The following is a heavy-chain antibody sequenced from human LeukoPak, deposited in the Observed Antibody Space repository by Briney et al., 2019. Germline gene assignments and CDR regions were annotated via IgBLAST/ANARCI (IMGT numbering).Heavy chain of an antibody. D-gene: IGHD6-6*01. J-gene: IGHJ4*02. Sequence: GGSLRLSCAASGFTFSSYAMSWVRQVPGKGLVWVSRINNDGSTPEYADSVRGRFTISRDNAKNTLYLQMDSLRAEDTAMYYCATYSRYTSSSTWDYWGQGTLVTVSS. V-gene: IGHV3-74*01. CDR2: INNDGSTP. CDR3: ATYSRYTSSSTWDY. CDR1: GFTFSSYA.